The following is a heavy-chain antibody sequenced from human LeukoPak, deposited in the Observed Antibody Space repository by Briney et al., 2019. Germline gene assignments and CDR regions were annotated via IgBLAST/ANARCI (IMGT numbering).Heavy chain of an antibody. V-gene: IGHV4-34*01. CDR3: ARLWRPRTTTFDY. Sequence: ASETLSLTCAVYGGSFSGYYWSWIRQPPGKGLEWIGEINHSGSTNYNPSLKSRVTISVDTSKNQFSLKLSSVTAADTAVYYCARLWRPRTTTFDYWGQGTLVTVSS. D-gene: IGHD1/OR15-1a*01. J-gene: IGHJ4*02. CDR1: GGSFSGYY. CDR2: INHSGST.